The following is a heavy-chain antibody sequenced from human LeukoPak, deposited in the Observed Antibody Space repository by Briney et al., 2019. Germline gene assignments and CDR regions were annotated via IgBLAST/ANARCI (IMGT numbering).Heavy chain of an antibody. CDR3: TTRILFHESIIDY. Sequence: PGGSLRLSCAASGFTVSSNYMSWVRQAPGKGLEWVGRIKSKTDGGTTDYAAPVKGRFTISRDDSKNTLYLQMNSLKTEDTAVYYCTTRILFHESIIDYWGQGTLVTVSS. CDR1: GFTVSSNY. J-gene: IGHJ4*02. V-gene: IGHV3-15*01. CDR2: IKSKTDGGTT. D-gene: IGHD2-21*01.